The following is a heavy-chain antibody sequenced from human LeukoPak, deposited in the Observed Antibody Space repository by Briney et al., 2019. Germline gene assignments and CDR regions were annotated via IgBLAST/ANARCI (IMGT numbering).Heavy chain of an antibody. V-gene: IGHV3-33*01. Sequence: PGGCPRHSRAEPGVTFTSAGTHWGRQAPRKGRWRGAHTWVEVIKKYNAHSLKGRSTPSTENSTKTLYLQMNSLRAEDTAVYYCARDPSMVRGVSYYYYYGMDVWGKGTTVTVSS. J-gene: IGHJ6*04. CDR2: TWVEVIKK. D-gene: IGHD3-10*01. CDR3: ARDPSMVRGVSYYYYYGMDV. CDR1: GVTFTSAG.